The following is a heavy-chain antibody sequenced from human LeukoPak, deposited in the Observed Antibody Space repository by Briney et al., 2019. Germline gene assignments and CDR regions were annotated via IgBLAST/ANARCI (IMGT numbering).Heavy chain of an antibody. CDR1: GFTFSSYA. Sequence: GGSLRLSCAAPGFTFSSYAMSWVRQAPGKGLEWVSAITGSGGNTYYADSVKGRFTISRDSSKNTLYLQMNSLGVEDTAVYYCARRVVLTRYYYFDYWGQGTLVIVSS. J-gene: IGHJ4*02. CDR3: ARRVVLTRYYYFDY. CDR2: ITGSGGNT. D-gene: IGHD3-9*01. V-gene: IGHV3-23*01.